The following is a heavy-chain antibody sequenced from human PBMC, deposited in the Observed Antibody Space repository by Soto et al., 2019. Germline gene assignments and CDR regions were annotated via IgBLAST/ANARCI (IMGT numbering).Heavy chain of an antibody. V-gene: IGHV5-51*01. D-gene: IGHD6-13*01. CDR1: GYSFTSYW. CDR2: IYPGDSDT. Sequence: PGESLKISCKGSGYSFTSYWIGWVRQMPGKGLEWMGIIYPGDSDTRYSPSFQGQVTISADKPISTAYLQWSSLKASDTAMYYCARSIAAAGTRYYYYGMDVWGQGTTVTVSS. CDR3: ARSIAAAGTRYYYYGMDV. J-gene: IGHJ6*02.